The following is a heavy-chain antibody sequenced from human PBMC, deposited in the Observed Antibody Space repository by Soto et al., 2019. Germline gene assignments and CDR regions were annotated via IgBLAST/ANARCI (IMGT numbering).Heavy chain of an antibody. CDR3: ANPVSSAGAFDH. CDR2: ISYNGKNK. CDR1: GFTFSSYD. V-gene: IGHV3-30*18. J-gene: IGHJ4*02. D-gene: IGHD6-13*01. Sequence: QVQLVESGGGVVQPGRSLRLSCAASGFTFSSYDLHWVRQAPGKGLEWVAVISYNGKNKYFADSVKGRFTVSRDNSKNTLYLQMNSLGPDDTAVYYSANPVSSAGAFDHGCQGTLVTVSS.